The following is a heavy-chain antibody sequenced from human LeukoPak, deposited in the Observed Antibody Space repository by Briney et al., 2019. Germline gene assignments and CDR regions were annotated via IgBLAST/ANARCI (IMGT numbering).Heavy chain of an antibody. CDR2: IRSDGSDK. CDR3: AQDLIY. CDR1: GFTFRNNG. J-gene: IGHJ4*02. V-gene: IGHV3-30*02. Sequence: GGSLRLSCAASGFTFRNNGMHWLRQAPGKGLEWVAFIRSDGSDKYYADSVKGRFTISRDNSKNTLYLQMNSLRTEDTAVYYCAQDLIYWGQGTLVTVSS.